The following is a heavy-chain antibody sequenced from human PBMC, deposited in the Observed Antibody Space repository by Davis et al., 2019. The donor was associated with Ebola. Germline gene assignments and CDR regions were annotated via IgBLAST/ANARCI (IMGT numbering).Heavy chain of an antibody. D-gene: IGHD6-13*01. Sequence: PSGSLSLSCVASGFTFTRSALHWVRQAPGKGLEWVAFLSFDGSTKYYADYVTGRFTISRDNSMDTLYLQMSTLRAEDTAVYHCARTAHIAGLHYGMDVWGQGTTVTVSS. CDR2: LSFDGSTK. CDR3: ARTAHIAGLHYGMDV. CDR1: GFTFTRSA. J-gene: IGHJ6*02. V-gene: IGHV3-30*04.